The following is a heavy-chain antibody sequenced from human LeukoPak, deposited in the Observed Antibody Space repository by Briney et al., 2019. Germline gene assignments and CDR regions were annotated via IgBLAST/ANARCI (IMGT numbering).Heavy chain of an antibody. V-gene: IGHV4-39*02. Sequence: SETLSLTCTVSGGSISSSSYYWGWIRQPPGKGLEWVGTIFYSGSTYYNPSLKNRVTISVDTSKNQFSLKLSSVTAADTAVYYCARDWYRHDSNDYWGPGDYWGQGTLVTVSS. CDR3: ARDWYRHDSNDYWGPGDY. J-gene: IGHJ4*02. CDR2: IFYSGST. CDR1: GGSISSSSYY. D-gene: IGHD3-22*01.